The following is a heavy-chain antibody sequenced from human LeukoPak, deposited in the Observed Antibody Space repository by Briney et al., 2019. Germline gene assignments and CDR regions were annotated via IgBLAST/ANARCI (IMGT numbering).Heavy chain of an antibody. V-gene: IGHV4-4*07. CDR2: IYTSGST. D-gene: IGHD3-22*01. J-gene: IGHJ4*02. Sequence: PSETLSLTCTVSGGSISSYYWSWIRQPAGKGLEWIGRIYTSGSTNYNPSLKSRVTISGDTSKNQFSLRLSSVTAADTAVYYCARASYSYDINGWVPFDYWGQGTLVTVSS. CDR3: ARASYSYDINGWVPFDY. CDR1: GGSISSYY.